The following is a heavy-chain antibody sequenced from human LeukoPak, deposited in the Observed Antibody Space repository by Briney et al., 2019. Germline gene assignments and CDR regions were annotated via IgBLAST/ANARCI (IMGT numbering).Heavy chain of an antibody. Sequence: SETLSLTCTVSGGSISSSSYYWGWIRPPPGKGLEWIGSIYYSGSTYYNPSLKSQVTISVDTSKNQFTLKLSSVTAADTAVYYCARDYSSTVDYWGQGTLVTVSS. CDR1: GGSISSSSYY. J-gene: IGHJ4*02. D-gene: IGHD6-13*01. CDR3: ARDYSSTVDY. CDR2: IYYSGST. V-gene: IGHV4-39*06.